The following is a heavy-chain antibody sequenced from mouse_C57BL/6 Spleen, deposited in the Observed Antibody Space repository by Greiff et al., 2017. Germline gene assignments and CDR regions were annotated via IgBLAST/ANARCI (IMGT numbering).Heavy chain of an antibody. J-gene: IGHJ3*01. CDR2: IYPGNSDT. V-gene: IGHV1-5*01. CDR1: GYTFTSYW. Sequence: EVQLQQSGTVLARPGASVKMSCKTSGYTFTSYWMHWVKQRPGQGLEWMGSIYPGNSDTSYNQKFKGKAKLTAVTSASTAYMELSSLTNEDAAVYYCTRGDSAWFAYWGQGTLVTVSA. CDR3: TRGDSAWFAY.